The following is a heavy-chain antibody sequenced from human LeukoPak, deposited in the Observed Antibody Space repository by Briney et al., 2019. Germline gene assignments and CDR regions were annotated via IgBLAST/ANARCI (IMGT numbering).Heavy chain of an antibody. CDR1: GFIFRSYA. CDR2: ISRNTNSI. D-gene: IGHD3-10*01. CDR3: ARGAYSSGPYFDY. V-gene: IGHV3-21*01. Sequence: GGSLRLSCAASGFIFRSYAMSWVRQAPGKGLEWVSSISRNTNSIFYGDSVKGRFTISRDNAKNSLYLQMNSLRAEDTAVYYCARGAYSSGPYFDYWGQGTLVTVSS. J-gene: IGHJ4*02.